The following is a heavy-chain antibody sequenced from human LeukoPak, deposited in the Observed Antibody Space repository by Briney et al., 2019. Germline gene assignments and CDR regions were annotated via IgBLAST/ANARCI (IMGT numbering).Heavy chain of an antibody. CDR2: VNPYNDKT. D-gene: IGHD3-10*01. CDR3: ARGRRLRGVASRPTYYYYYMDV. Sequence: ASVKVSCKASGYTFNTFDINWVRQATGQGPEWMGWVNPYNDKTVYAPKFQGRVSISSNNSINTAYMEFSGLKSDDTAVYYCARGRRLRGVASRPTYYYYYMDVWGGGTTVTVSS. CDR1: GYTFNTFD. V-gene: IGHV1-8*03. J-gene: IGHJ6*03.